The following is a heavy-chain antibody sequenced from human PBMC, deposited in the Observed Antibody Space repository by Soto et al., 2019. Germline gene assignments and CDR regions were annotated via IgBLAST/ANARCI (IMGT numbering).Heavy chain of an antibody. CDR1: GVSIGSHDW. CDR3: ATRDTGRVY. V-gene: IGHV4-4*02. D-gene: IGHD2-2*02. J-gene: IGHJ4*02. Sequence: QVQLQESGPGLIEPSGTLSLTCAVSGVSIGSHDWWTWVRQPPGKGLEWIGESHQSGYTHYNSSLESRVTVSLDKSKNHFPLQLNSVTVADTAVYYCATRDTGRVYWGQGTLVTVSP. CDR2: SHQSGYT.